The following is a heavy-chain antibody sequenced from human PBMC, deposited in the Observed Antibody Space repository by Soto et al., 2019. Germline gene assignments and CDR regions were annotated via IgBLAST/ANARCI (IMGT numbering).Heavy chain of an antibody. CDR3: ARGYCTNGVCYRNAYAFDI. CDR1: GFTFSSYS. V-gene: IGHV3-21*01. Sequence: EVPLVESGGGLVKPGGSLRLSCAASGFTFSSYSMNWVRQAPGKGLEWVSSISSSSSYIYYADSVKGRFTISRDNAKNSLYLQMNSLRAEDTAVYYCARGYCTNGVCYRNAYAFDIWGQGTMVTVSS. D-gene: IGHD2-8*01. CDR2: ISSSSSYI. J-gene: IGHJ3*02.